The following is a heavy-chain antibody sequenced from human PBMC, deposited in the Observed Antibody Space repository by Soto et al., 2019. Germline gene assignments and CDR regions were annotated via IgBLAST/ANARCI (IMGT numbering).Heavy chain of an antibody. J-gene: IGHJ6*02. Sequence: LKICCKGSGYRVSLYWIAWVRQIPGKGLEWMGIIYPGDSDSRYSTSCRGQVTMPVDKSNNTAYLHWSSLKASDTAMYYCARQGSNGGSSYYGIDVWGQGNSVPASS. CDR3: ARQGSNGGSSYYGIDV. CDR2: IYPGDSDS. D-gene: IGHD2-8*01. CDR1: GYRVSLYW. V-gene: IGHV5-51*01.